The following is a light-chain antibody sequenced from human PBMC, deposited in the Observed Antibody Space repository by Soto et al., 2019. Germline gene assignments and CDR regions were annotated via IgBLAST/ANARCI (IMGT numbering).Light chain of an antibody. V-gene: IGKV3-20*01. CDR1: QSVSCSY. J-gene: IGKJ1*01. Sequence: EVVLAQSPDTLSLSPGERATLSCRASQSVSCSYLAWYQQKPGQAPRLLMYGASSRATGIPERFSGSGSGTDFTLTISRLEPEDFAVYHCQQYGDSTPRTLGQGNKVNIK. CDR2: GAS. CDR3: QQYGDSTPRT.